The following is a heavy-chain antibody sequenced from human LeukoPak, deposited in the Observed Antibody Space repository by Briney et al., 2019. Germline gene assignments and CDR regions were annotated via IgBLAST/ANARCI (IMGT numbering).Heavy chain of an antibody. CDR3: ARDNYYDSSGYKTYYYYYMDV. V-gene: IGHV4-61*02. J-gene: IGHJ6*03. CDR2: IYTSGST. CDR1: GVSISSGSYY. Sequence: PSETLSLTCTVSGVSISSGSYYWSWIRQPAGKGLEWIGRIYTSGSTNYNPSLKSRVTISLDTSKNQFSLKLSSVTAADTAVYYCARDNYYDSSGYKTYYYYYMDVWGKGTTVTISS. D-gene: IGHD3-22*01.